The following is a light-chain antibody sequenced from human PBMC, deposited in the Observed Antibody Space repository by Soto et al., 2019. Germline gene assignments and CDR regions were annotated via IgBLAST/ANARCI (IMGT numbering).Light chain of an antibody. Sequence: EIIMTQSPATLSMSPGERATVSCRASQSINNKLVWYQQKPGQPPRLLIYGASTRAPDISVKFSGGGSGTEFALTISSLQSDDFAVYYCQQYGFTFGGGTKVEIK. J-gene: IGKJ4*01. CDR1: QSINNK. V-gene: IGKV3-15*01. CDR2: GAS. CDR3: QQYGFT.